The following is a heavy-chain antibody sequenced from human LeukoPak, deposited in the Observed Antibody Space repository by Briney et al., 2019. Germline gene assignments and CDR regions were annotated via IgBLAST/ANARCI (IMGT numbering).Heavy chain of an antibody. CDR1: GFTFSHYW. J-gene: IGHJ6*02. D-gene: IGHD3-16*01. V-gene: IGHV3-23*01. CDR2: ISGTGGRT. Sequence: GGSLRLSCAASGFTFSHYWMTWVRQAPGKGLEWVSSISGTGGRTYSADSVKGRFTISRDNSKNTLYLQMKNLRVEHTAVYYCAKGLHGGVGYGVDVWGQGTTVSVSS. CDR3: AKGLHGGVGYGVDV.